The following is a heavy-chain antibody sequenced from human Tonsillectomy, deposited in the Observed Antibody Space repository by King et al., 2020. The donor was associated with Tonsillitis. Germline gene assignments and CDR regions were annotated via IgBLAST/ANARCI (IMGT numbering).Heavy chain of an antibody. CDR2: VWSDGYSK. CDR1: GFIFSNYG. CDR3: ASGHGGVGGGYCDY. V-gene: IGHV3-33*01. D-gene: IGHD2-8*02. Sequence: VQLVESGGGVVQPGRSLRLSCAASGFIFSNYGMHWVRQAPGKGLEWVATVWSDGYSKYYADSVKGRFTVSRDNLKNSLYLQMNSLRAEDTALYYCASGHGGVGGGYCDYWGQGTLVTVSS. J-gene: IGHJ4*02.